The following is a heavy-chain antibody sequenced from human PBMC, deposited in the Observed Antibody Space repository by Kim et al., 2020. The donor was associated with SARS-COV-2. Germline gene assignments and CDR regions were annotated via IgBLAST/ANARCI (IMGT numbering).Heavy chain of an antibody. D-gene: IGHD3-10*01. V-gene: IGHV4-31*03. CDR1: GGSISSGGYY. CDR3: ARDLDSYYYGSGSYLSGMDV. J-gene: IGHJ6*02. CDR2: IYYSGST. Sequence: SETLSLTCTVSGGSISSGGYYWSWIRQHPGKGLEWIGYIYYSGSTYYNPSLKSRVTISVDTSKNQFSLKLSSVTAADTAVYYCARDLDSYYYGSGSYLSGMDVGGRGTTVTVSS.